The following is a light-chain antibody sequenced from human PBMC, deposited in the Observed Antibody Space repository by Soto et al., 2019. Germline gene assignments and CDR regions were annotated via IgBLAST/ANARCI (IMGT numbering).Light chain of an antibody. CDR3: QQTYRIPPT. Sequence: MSQSPSSLSASIGNRVTITCRASQSINSYLNWYQQKPGKAPNLLIYAASSLQSGVPPRFSGSGSGTGFTLTISSLQPEDFALYYCQQTYRIPPTFGQGTRPEIK. V-gene: IGKV1-39*01. CDR2: AAS. J-gene: IGKJ5*01. CDR1: QSINSY.